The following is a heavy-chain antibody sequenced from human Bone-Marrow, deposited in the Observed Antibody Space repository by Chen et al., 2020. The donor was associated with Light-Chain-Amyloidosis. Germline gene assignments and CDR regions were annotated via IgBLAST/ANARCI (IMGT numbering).Heavy chain of an antibody. CDR2: ISHSGNT. Sequence: QLQLQESGPGLVKPSETLSLTCTVSGGSISSSSYSWGWIRQRPGESLEWIGIISHSGNTHYNPSLKSRVTISVDASKNQFSLKLNSVTAADTAVYYCAGDHDFWGGFYNWGQGTLVTVSS. CDR1: GGSISSSSYS. CDR3: AGDHDFWGGFYN. V-gene: IGHV4-39*01. J-gene: IGHJ4*02. D-gene: IGHD3-3*01.